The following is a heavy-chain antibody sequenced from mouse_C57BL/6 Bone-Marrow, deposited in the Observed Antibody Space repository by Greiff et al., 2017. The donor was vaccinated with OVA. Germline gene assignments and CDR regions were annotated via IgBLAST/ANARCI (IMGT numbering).Heavy chain of an antibody. V-gene: IGHV1-66*01. D-gene: IGHD2-5*01. CDR3: ARSGYDSNYGYFDY. Sequence: QVHLQQSGPELVKPGASVKLSFKASGYSFPCYYIHWVQPRPGQGLAWIGWIYPGSGNTKYNEKFKGKATLTADTSSSTAYMQLSSLTSEDSAVYYCARSGYDSNYGYFDYWGQGTTLTVSS. CDR2: IYPGSGNT. CDR1: GYSFPCYY. J-gene: IGHJ2*01.